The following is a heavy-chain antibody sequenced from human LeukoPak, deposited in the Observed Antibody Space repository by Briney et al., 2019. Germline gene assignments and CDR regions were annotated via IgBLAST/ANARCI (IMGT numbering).Heavy chain of an antibody. J-gene: IGHJ4*02. CDR2: INHSGST. CDR3: ARIAAAVGNDY. D-gene: IGHD6-13*01. V-gene: IGHV4-34*01. CDR1: GGSFSGYY. Sequence: SETLSLTCAVYGGSFSGYYWSWLRQPPGKGPEWIGEINHSGSTNYNPSLKSRVTISVDTSKNQFSLKLSSVTAADTAVYYCARIAAAVGNDYWGQGTLVTVSS.